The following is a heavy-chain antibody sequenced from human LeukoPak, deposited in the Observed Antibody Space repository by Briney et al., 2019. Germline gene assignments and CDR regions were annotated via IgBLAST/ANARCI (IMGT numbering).Heavy chain of an antibody. CDR1: GFTFSSYA. CDR3: AKDRGSRSDILTRRPRASMDFDY. CDR2: ISGSGVST. Sequence: PGGSLRLSCAASGFTFSSYAMSWVRQAPGKGLEWVSTISGSGVSTYYADSVKGRFTISRDNSKNTLYLQMNSLRPEDTAVYYCAKDRGSRSDILTRRPRASMDFDYWGQGTLVTVSS. V-gene: IGHV3-23*01. J-gene: IGHJ4*02. D-gene: IGHD3-9*01.